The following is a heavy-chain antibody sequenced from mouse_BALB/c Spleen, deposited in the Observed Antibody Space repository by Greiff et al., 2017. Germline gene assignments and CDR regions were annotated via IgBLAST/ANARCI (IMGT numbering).Heavy chain of an antibody. CDR1: GFTFSSYG. CDR3: ARDKSSLYAMDY. CDR2: INSNGGST. D-gene: IGHD1-3*01. V-gene: IGHV5-6-3*01. J-gene: IGHJ4*01. Sequence: EVMLVESGGGLVQPGGSLKLSCAASGFTFSSYGMSWVRQTPDKRLELVATINSNGGSTYYPDSVKGRFTISRDNAKNTLYLQMSSLKSEDTAMYYCARDKSSLYAMDYWGQGTSVTVSS.